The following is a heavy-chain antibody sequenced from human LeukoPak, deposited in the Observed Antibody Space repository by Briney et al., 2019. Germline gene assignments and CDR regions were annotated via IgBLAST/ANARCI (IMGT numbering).Heavy chain of an antibody. CDR2: IYYSGST. Sequence: SETLSLTCTVSGGSISSYYWSWIRQPPGKGLEWIGYIYYSGSTNYNPSLKSRVTISVDTSKNQFSLKLSSVTAADTAVYYCARGHLVSWFDPWGQGTLVTVSS. CDR3: ARGHLVSWFDP. V-gene: IGHV4-59*01. CDR1: GGSISSYY. J-gene: IGHJ5*02.